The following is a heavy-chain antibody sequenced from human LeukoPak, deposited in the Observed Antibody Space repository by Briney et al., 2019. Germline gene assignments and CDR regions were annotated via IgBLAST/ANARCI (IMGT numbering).Heavy chain of an antibody. CDR2: MNPNSGNT. J-gene: IGHJ4*02. CDR3: AREGLDY. CDR1: GYTFTSYG. V-gene: IGHV1-8*03. Sequence: ASVKVSCKASGYTFTSYGISWVRQATGQGLEWMGWMNPNSGNTGYAQKFQGRVTITTTTSISTAYMELSSLRSEGTAVYYCAREGLDYWGQGTLVTVSS.